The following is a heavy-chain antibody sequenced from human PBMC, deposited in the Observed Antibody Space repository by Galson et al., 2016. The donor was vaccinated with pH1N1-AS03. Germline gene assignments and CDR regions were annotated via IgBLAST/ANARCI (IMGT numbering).Heavy chain of an antibody. J-gene: IGHJ4*02. V-gene: IGHV3-66*01. CDR3: VRDFRWGGNSGY. CDR2: IYSGGTT. CDR1: GFTVSSSH. D-gene: IGHD4-23*01. Sequence: SLRLSCAASGFTVSSSHMNWVRQAPGKGLEWVSIIYSGGTTYYADSVKGRFIVSRDNSKNTLYLQMNSLRAEDTAVYYRVRDFRWGGNSGYWGQGTLVTVSS.